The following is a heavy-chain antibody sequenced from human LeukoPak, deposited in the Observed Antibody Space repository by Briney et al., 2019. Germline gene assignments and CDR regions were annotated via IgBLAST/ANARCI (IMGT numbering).Heavy chain of an antibody. CDR1: GFSFSSYS. V-gene: IGHV3-21*01. J-gene: IGHJ4*02. D-gene: IGHD5-18*01. Sequence: GGSLTLSCAASGFSFSSYSMNWVRQAPGKGLEWVSSISSGSKYIDNADSLKGRFTISRDNAKNSLYLQMNSLRAEDTAVYYCARALSYSYGSMDFWGQGTLVIVSS. CDR3: ARALSYSYGSMDF. CDR2: ISSGSKYI.